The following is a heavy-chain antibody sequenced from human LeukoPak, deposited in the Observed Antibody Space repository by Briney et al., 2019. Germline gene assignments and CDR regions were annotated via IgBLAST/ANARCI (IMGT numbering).Heavy chain of an antibody. J-gene: IGHJ1*01. CDR3: ARRRYYDSSGYLE. CDR1: GGSISSSSYY. CDR2: IYYSGST. D-gene: IGHD3-22*01. Sequence: SETLSLTCTVSGGSISSSSYYWGWIRQPPGKGLEWIGSIYYSGSTYYSPSLKSRVTLSVDMSNNQFSLTLSSVTAADTALYFCARRRYYDSSGYLEWGQGTLVTVSS. V-gene: IGHV4-39*01.